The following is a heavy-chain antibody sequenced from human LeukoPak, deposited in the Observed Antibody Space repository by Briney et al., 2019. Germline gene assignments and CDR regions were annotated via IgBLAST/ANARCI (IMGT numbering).Heavy chain of an antibody. Sequence: GGSLRLSCAASGFTFSSYAMSWVRQAPGKGLEWVSAISGSGGNTYYAHYVKGRCTISRDTSKNTLYLQMNRLRAEDTAVYYCAKDRRWRAGVPAVMVAFDIWGQGTMVTVSS. J-gene: IGHJ3*02. V-gene: IGHV3-23*01. D-gene: IGHD2-2*01. CDR2: ISGSGGNT. CDR1: GFTFSSYA. CDR3: AKDRRWRAGVPAVMVAFDI.